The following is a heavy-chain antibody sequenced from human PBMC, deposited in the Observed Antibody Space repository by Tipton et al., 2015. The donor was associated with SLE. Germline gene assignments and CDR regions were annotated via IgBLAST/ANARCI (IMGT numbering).Heavy chain of an antibody. CDR3: ARDRSIAVAGDYFDY. CDR2: IYHSGST. D-gene: IGHD6-13*01. Sequence: TLSLTCTVSGYSISSGYYWGWIRQPPGKGLEWIGTIYHSGSTYYNPSLKSRVTISVDTSKNQVSLKLSSVTAADTAVYYCARDRSIAVAGDYFDYWGQGTLVTVSS. J-gene: IGHJ4*02. CDR1: GYSISSGYY. V-gene: IGHV4-38-2*02.